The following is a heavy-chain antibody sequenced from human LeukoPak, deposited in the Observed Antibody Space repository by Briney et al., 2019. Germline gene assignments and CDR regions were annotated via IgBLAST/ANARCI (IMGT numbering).Heavy chain of an antibody. CDR1: GGSISSYY. D-gene: IGHD3-3*01. CDR2: IYTSGST. CDR3: ARASDYDFWSGYVFDY. J-gene: IGHJ4*02. Sequence: PSETLSLTCTVSGGSISSYYWSWIRQPAGKGLEWIGRIYTSGSTNYNPSLKSRVTMSVDTSKIQFSLKLSSVTAADTAVYYCARASDYDFWSGYVFDYWGQGTLVTVSS. V-gene: IGHV4-4*07.